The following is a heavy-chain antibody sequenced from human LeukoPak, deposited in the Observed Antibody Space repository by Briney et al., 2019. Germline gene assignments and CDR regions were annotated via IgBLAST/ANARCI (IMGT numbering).Heavy chain of an antibody. CDR2: ISSRSSYI. J-gene: IGHJ4*02. CDR1: GFTFSSYS. V-gene: IGHV3-21*04. D-gene: IGHD2-2*01. Sequence: GGSLRLSCAASGFTFSSYSMNWVRQAPGKGLEWVSSISSRSSYIYYADSVKGRFTISRDNSKNTLYLQMNSLRAEDTAVYYCAKGTLDIVVVPAAPKVYYFDYWGQGTLVTVSS. CDR3: AKGTLDIVVVPAAPKVYYFDY.